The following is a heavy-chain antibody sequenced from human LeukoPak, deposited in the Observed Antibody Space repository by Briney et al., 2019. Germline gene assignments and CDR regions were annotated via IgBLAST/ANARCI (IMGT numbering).Heavy chain of an antibody. CDR2: IYHSGRT. V-gene: IGHV4-4*02. J-gene: IGHJ1*01. CDR3: ARRPHSYGVLTPFQH. Sequence: PSGTLSLTCAASGGSISSCNLWSWVRHPPGKWLEWTGEIYHSGRTNYDRSLKSRFTISVDNSKNQFSLKLSSVTAADTAVYYCARRPHSYGVLTPFQHWGQGTLVTVSS. CDR1: GGSISSCNL. D-gene: IGHD4-17*01.